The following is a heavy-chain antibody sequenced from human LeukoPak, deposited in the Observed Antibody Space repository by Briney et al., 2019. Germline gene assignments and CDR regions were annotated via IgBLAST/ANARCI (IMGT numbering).Heavy chain of an antibody. CDR2: INHSGST. J-gene: IGHJ3*02. V-gene: IGHV4-34*01. Sequence: SETLSLTCAVYGGSFSGYYWSWIRQPPGKGLEWIGEINHSGSTNYNPSLKSRVTISVDTSKNQFSLKLSSVTAADTAVYYCARGSQSGGSIAFDIWGQGTMVTVSS. D-gene: IGHD2-15*01. CDR1: GGSFSGYY. CDR3: ARGSQSGGSIAFDI.